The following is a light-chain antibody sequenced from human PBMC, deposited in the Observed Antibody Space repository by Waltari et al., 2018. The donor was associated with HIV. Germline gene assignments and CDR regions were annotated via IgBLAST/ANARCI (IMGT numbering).Light chain of an antibody. Sequence: QSVLTQPPSASGTPGQRVTISCSGGSSNIGSNYVFWYQLLPGTAPKLLVYRNDRRPSGVPDRLSASKSGTSASLAISGLRSEDEADYYCAAWDDSLSGYVFGTGTKVTVL. CDR1: SSNIGSNY. CDR3: AAWDDSLSGYV. J-gene: IGLJ1*01. CDR2: RND. V-gene: IGLV1-47*01.